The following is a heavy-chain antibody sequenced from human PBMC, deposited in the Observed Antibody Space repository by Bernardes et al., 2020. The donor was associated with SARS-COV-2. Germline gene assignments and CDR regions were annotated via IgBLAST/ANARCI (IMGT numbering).Heavy chain of an antibody. J-gene: IGHJ4*02. D-gene: IGHD2-2*01. CDR2: IYYSGST. CDR1: GGSISSYY. V-gene: IGHV4-59*01. Sequence: SETLSLTCTVSGGSISSYYWSWIRQPPGKGLEWIGYIYYSGSTNYNPSLKSRVTISVDTSKNQFSLKLSSVTAADTAVYYCARVNAMGLIDYWGQGTLVTVSS. CDR3: ARVNAMGLIDY.